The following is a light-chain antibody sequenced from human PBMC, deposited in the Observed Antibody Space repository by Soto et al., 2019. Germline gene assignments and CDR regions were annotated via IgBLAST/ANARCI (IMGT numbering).Light chain of an antibody. J-gene: IGKJ2*01. Sequence: DIQMTQSPSTLSASVGDRVTITCRASQSIGEMLAWYRQKPGEAPKLLIYAASTLQSGVSSRFSGSGSGTEFTLSISGLQPDDFATYYCQQYKSYSYTFGQGTKLEIK. CDR3: QQYKSYSYT. V-gene: IGKV1-5*03. CDR1: QSIGEM. CDR2: AAS.